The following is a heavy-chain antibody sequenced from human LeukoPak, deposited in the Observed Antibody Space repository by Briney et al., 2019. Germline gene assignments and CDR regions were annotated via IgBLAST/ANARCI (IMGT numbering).Heavy chain of an antibody. Sequence: GGSLRPSCAASGFTFSSYSMNWVRQAPGKGREGVSSIGSSSSYIYYADSVKGRFTISRDNAKDSLYLQMNSLRAEDTAVYYCARGRGYCSSTSCQNWFDPWGQGTLVTVFS. J-gene: IGHJ5*02. D-gene: IGHD2-2*01. CDR3: ARGRGYCSSTSCQNWFDP. CDR1: GFTFSSYS. V-gene: IGHV3-21*01. CDR2: IGSSSSYI.